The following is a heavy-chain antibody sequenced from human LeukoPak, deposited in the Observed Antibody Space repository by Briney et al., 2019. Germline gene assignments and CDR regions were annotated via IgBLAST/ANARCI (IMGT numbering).Heavy chain of an antibody. D-gene: IGHD6-25*01. V-gene: IGHV3-49*04. Sequence: GGSLRLSCATSGVRLGDYAVSWVRQAPGKGLEWVGFIRSNTYGGTTEYAASVKGRFTISRDDSKSIAYLQMNSLQTEDTAVYYCTREQRLGVWGQGTTITVSS. CDR3: TREQRLGV. J-gene: IGHJ6*02. CDR2: IRSNTYGGTT. CDR1: GVRLGDYA.